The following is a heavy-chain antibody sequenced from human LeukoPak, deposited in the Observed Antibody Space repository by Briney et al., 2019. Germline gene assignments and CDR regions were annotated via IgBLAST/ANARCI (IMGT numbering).Heavy chain of an antibody. CDR1: GFTFSSYG. D-gene: IGHD6-13*01. J-gene: IGHJ4*02. V-gene: IGHV3-33*01. CDR3: ARATSSHPGRYFDY. CDR2: IWYDGSNK. Sequence: GGSLRLSCAASGFTFSSYGMHWVRQAPGKGLEWVAVIWYDGSNKYYADSVKGRFTISRDNSKNTLYLQMNSLRAEDTAVYYCARATSSHPGRYFDYWGQGTLVTVSS.